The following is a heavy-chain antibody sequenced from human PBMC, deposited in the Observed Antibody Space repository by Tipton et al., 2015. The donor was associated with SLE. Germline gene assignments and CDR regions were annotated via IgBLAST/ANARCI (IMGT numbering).Heavy chain of an antibody. Sequence: TLSLTCTVSGGSISSSSYYWGWFRQPPGKGLEWIGSFYYSWGTNYNPSLKSRVTISVDTSNNQFSLKLSSVTAADTAAYYCARGFPQPNWNYEPFDYWGQGTLVTVSS. V-gene: IGHV4-39*07. CDR2: FYYSWGT. CDR1: GGSISSSSYY. CDR3: ARGFPQPNWNYEPFDY. J-gene: IGHJ4*02. D-gene: IGHD1-7*01.